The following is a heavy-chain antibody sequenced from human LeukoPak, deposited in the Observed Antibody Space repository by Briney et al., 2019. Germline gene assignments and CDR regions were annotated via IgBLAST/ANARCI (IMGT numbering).Heavy chain of an antibody. V-gene: IGHV3-7*03. CDR3: AKASGSGSYYGTVFDY. CDR2: IKQDGSEK. CDR1: GFTFSSYW. Sequence: PGGSLRLSCAASGFTFSSYWMSWVRQAPGKGLEWVANIKQDGSEKYYVDSVKGRFTISRDNAKNSLYLQMNSLRAEDTALYYCAKASGSGSYYGTVFDYWGQGTLVTVSS. J-gene: IGHJ4*02. D-gene: IGHD3-10*01.